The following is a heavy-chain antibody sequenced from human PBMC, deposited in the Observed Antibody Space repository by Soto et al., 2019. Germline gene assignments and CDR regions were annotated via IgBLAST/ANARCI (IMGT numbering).Heavy chain of an antibody. CDR3: ARAWYEDYYYYMDV. J-gene: IGHJ6*03. Sequence: GGSLRLSCAASGFTFSDYWMHWVRQAPGKGLEWVSRIKRDGSTTNYADSVKGRFTISRDNAKNTLYLEMSRLRSDDTAVYYCARAWYEDYYYYMDVWGKGTTVTVSS. CDR2: IKRDGSTT. D-gene: IGHD6-13*01. CDR1: GFTFSDYW. V-gene: IGHV3-74*01.